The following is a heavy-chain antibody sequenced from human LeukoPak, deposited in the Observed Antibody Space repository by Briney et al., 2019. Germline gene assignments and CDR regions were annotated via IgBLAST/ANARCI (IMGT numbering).Heavy chain of an antibody. CDR2: IIPIFGTA. D-gene: IGHD3-22*01. V-gene: IGHV1-69*06. CDR1: GGTFSSYA. CDR3: ASINYYDSSGYGEDAFDI. Sequence: ASVKVSCKASGGTFSSYAISWVRQAPGQGLEWMGGIIPIFGTANYAQKFQGRVTITAGKSTSTAYMELSSLRSEDTAVYYCASINYYDSSGYGEDAFDIWGQGTMVTVSS. J-gene: IGHJ3*02.